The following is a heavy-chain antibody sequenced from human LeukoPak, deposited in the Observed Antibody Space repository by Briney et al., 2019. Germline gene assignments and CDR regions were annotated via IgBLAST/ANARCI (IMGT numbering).Heavy chain of an antibody. J-gene: IGHJ4*02. CDR1: GFSFSSYA. V-gene: IGHV3-23*01. D-gene: IGHD3-10*01. Sequence: GGSLRLSCAASGFSFSSYAMSWVLQAPGKGLEWVSAISGSGGSTYYADSVKGRFTISRDNSKNTLYLQMNSLRAEDTAVYYCAKAHYYGSGIFDYWGQGTLVTVSS. CDR2: ISGSGGST. CDR3: AKAHYYGSGIFDY.